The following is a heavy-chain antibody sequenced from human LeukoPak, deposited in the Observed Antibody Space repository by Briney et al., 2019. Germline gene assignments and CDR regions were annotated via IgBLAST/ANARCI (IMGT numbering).Heavy chain of an antibody. D-gene: IGHD3-22*01. CDR3: ARDSNDSSGPFDH. CDR1: GGPISSYY. V-gene: IGHV4-59*12. CDR2: IYYRGST. J-gene: IGHJ4*02. Sequence: SETLSLTCTVSGGPISSYYWSWIRQPPGKGLEWIGNIYYRGSTNYNPSLKSRVTISIDTSKNQFSLKLSSVTAADTAVYFCARDSNDSSGPFDHWGQGTLVTVSS.